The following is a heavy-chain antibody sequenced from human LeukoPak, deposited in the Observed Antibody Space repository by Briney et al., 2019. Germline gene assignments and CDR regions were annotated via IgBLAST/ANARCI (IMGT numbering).Heavy chain of an antibody. CDR3: ARLTGYNIGYYYYYMDV. D-gene: IGHD3-9*01. Sequence: SETLSLTCAVSGGSISSSNWWSWVRQPPGKGLEWIGEIYHSGSTNYNPSLKSRVTISVDKSKDQFSLKLSSVTAADTAVYYCARLTGYNIGYYYYYMDVWGKGTTVTVSS. J-gene: IGHJ6*03. CDR1: GGSISSSNW. CDR2: IYHSGST. V-gene: IGHV4-4*02.